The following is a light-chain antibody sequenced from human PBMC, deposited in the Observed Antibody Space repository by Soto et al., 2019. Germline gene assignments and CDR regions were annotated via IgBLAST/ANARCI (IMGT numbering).Light chain of an antibody. CDR1: SSDVGGYNY. CDR2: DVS. J-gene: IGLJ2*01. CDR3: CSYAGSHFL. Sequence: QSALTQPRSVSGSPGQSVTISCTGTSSDVGGYNYVSWYQQHPGKAPKLMIYDVSQRPSGVPDRFSASKSGNTASLTISGLQAEDEADYYCCSYAGSHFLFGGGTKLTVL. V-gene: IGLV2-11*01.